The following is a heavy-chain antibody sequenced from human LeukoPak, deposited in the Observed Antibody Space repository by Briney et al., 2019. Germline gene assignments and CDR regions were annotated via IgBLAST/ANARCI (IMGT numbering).Heavy chain of an antibody. D-gene: IGHD4-11*01. CDR3: AREVYDYSIRNLVDY. V-gene: IGHV1-2*02. CDR1: GYTFTGYY. CDR2: INPNSGDT. Sequence: GASVKVSCKASGYTFTGYYMHWVRQAPGQGLEWMGWINPNSGDTNYEQKFQGRVTMTSDTSIRTAYMELSRLRSDDTAVYYCAREVYDYSIRNLVDYWGQGTLVTVSS. J-gene: IGHJ4*02.